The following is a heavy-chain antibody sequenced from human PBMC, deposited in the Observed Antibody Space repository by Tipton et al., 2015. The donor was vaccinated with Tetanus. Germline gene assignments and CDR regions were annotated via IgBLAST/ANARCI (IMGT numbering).Heavy chain of an antibody. CDR2: ISGYSGHT. J-gene: IGHJ5*02. D-gene: IGHD4-17*01. CDR1: GYRPTNYG. V-gene: IGHV1-18*01. CDR3: ARCNDYGSLTPIDL. Sequence: QLVQSGGEVKQPGASVTVSCKASGYRPTNYGISWVRQAPGQGLEWLGWISGYSGHTNYAQQVQGRVTMTTDTSTSTAYMDLSSVRSDDTAVYYCARCNDYGSLTPIDLWGPGTRVTVSS.